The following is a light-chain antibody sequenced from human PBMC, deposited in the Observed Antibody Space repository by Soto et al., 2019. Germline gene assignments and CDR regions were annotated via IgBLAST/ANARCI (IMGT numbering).Light chain of an antibody. Sequence: QSVLTQPPSASGTPGQRVTISCSGSSSNIGDNTVNWYQQLPGTAPKLLIYTNNQRSSGVPDRFSGSKSGTSASLAISGLQSEDEADYYCAAWDDSLSGWVFGGGTKLTVL. J-gene: IGLJ3*02. CDR2: TNN. CDR1: SSNIGDNT. CDR3: AAWDDSLSGWV. V-gene: IGLV1-44*01.